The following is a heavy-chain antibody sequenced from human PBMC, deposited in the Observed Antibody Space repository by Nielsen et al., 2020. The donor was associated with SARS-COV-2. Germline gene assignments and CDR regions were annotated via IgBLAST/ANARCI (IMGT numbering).Heavy chain of an antibody. CDR1: GGSISPYF. Sequence: SETLSLTCTVSGGSISPYFWSWVRQPPGKGLEWIGYIYYSGSTNYNPSLKSRVTISVDTSKNQFSLKLSSVTAADTAVYYCARESGNYYDSSAHYFDYWGQGTLVTVSS. J-gene: IGHJ4*02. CDR3: ARESGNYYDSSAHYFDY. D-gene: IGHD3-22*01. CDR2: IYYSGST. V-gene: IGHV4-59*01.